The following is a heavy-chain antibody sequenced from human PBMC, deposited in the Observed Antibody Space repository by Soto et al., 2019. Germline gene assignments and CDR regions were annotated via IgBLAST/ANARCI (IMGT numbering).Heavy chain of an antibody. CDR2: FDPEDGET. J-gene: IGHJ4*02. D-gene: IGHD4-17*01. CDR1: GGTFSSYA. V-gene: IGHV1-24*01. CDR3: ATTTVTTD. Sequence: ASVKVSCKASGGTFSSYAISWVRQAPGKGLEWMGGFDPEDGETIYAQKFQGRVTMTEDTSTDTAYMELSSLRSEDTAVYYCATTTVTTDWGQGTLVTVSS.